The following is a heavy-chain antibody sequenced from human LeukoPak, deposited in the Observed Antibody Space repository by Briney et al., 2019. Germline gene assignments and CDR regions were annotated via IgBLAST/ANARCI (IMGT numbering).Heavy chain of an antibody. CDR2: ISSSSSYI. CDR1: GFTFSSYS. J-gene: IGHJ3*02. Sequence: GGSLRLSCAASGFTFSSYSMNWVRQAPGKGLEWVSSISSSSSYIYYADSVKGRFTISRDNAKNSLYLQMNSLRAEDTAVYYCARDMGDAGITMIVVGAFDIWGQGTMVTVSS. CDR3: ARDMGDAGITMIVVGAFDI. V-gene: IGHV3-21*01. D-gene: IGHD3-22*01.